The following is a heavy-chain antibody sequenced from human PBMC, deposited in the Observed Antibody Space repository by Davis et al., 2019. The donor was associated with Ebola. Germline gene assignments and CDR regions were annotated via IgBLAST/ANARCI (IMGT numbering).Heavy chain of an antibody. CDR1: GFTFSSYA. Sequence: PGGSLRLSCAASGFTFSSYAMSWVRQAPGKGLEWVSAISGSGGSTYYADSVKGRFTISRDNSKNTLYLQMNSLRAEDTAVYYCARRGKRYWYFDLWGRGTLVTVSS. CDR2: ISGSGGST. CDR3: ARRGKRYWYFDL. V-gene: IGHV3-23*01. D-gene: IGHD3-16*01. J-gene: IGHJ2*01.